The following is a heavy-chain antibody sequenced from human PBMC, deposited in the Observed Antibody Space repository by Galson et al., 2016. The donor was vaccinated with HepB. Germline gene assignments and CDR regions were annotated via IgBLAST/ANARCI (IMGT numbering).Heavy chain of an antibody. Sequence: SLRPSCAASGFTFSSYHMNWVRQAPRTGLERVSSINTGCSYRSYADPVNGRFTISRDNAKNSLYLQMNSLRAEDTAVYYCARDARKTLQDAFDIWGQGTMVTVSS. V-gene: IGHV3-21*01. CDR1: GFTFSSYH. CDR3: ARDARKTLQDAFDI. J-gene: IGHJ3*02. CDR2: INTGCSYR.